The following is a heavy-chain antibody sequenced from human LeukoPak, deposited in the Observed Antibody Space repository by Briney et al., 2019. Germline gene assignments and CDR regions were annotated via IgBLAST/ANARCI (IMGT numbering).Heavy chain of an antibody. CDR1: GGTFSSYA. D-gene: IGHD4-17*01. CDR3: ARDATDDCGDYVFDY. Sequence: SVKVSCKASGGTFSSYAISWVRQAPGQGLEWMGKVIPVFGITNYAQKFQGRVTITADKSTSTAYLELSSLRSDDTAVYFCARDATDDCGDYVFDYWGQGTLVTVSS. J-gene: IGHJ4*02. V-gene: IGHV1-69*04. CDR2: VIPVFGIT.